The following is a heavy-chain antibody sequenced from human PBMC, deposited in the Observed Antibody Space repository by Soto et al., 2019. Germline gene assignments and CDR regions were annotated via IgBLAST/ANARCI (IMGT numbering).Heavy chain of an antibody. Sequence: GGSLRLSCAASGFTFSSYSMNWVRQAPGKGLEWVSSISSSSSYIYYADSVKGRFTISRDNAKNSLYLQMNSLRAEDTAVYYCARGANYDFWSGYLRTSDYYYYYGMDVWGQGTTITVSS. CDR1: GFTFSSYS. J-gene: IGHJ6*02. CDR2: ISSSSSYI. CDR3: ARGANYDFWSGYLRTSDYYYYYGMDV. D-gene: IGHD3-3*01. V-gene: IGHV3-21*01.